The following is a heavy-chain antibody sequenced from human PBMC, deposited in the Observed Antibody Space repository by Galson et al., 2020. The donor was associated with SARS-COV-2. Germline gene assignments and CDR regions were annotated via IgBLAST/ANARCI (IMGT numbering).Heavy chain of an antibody. CDR2: ISYDGSNK. J-gene: IGHJ4*02. V-gene: IGHV3-30-3*01. CDR3: AVPRSGSYYNANDH. CDR1: GFTFRSYA. Sequence: GGSLSLSCAASGFTFRSYAMHWVRQAPGKGLEWVAVISYDGSNKYYADSVQGRFTISRDNSKNTLYLQMNSLRAEDTAVYFCAVPRSGSYYNANDHWGQGTLVTVSS. D-gene: IGHD3-10*01.